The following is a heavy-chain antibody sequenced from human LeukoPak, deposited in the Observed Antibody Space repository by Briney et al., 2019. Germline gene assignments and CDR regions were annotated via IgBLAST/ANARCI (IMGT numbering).Heavy chain of an antibody. CDR1: GFTFSIYW. V-gene: IGHV3-74*01. D-gene: IGHD6-19*01. Sequence: GGSLRLSRAASGFTFSIYWMHWVRQAPGKGLVWVSRVDPQGSDTSYTDSVKGRFTISRDNAKDSLHLQMDNLRAEDTAVYYCARARWSSTGWFLGYWGQGTLVAVSS. CDR3: ARARWSSTGWFLGY. J-gene: IGHJ4*02. CDR2: VDPQGSDT.